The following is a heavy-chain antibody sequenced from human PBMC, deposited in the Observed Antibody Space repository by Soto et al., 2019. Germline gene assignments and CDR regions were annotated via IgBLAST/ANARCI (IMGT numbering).Heavy chain of an antibody. CDR1: GGSVSSGSYY. CDR2: IYYSGST. D-gene: IGHD4-17*01. CDR3: GSTHCGDYKYYYYYGMDV. Sequence: SETLSLTCTVSGGSVSSGSYYWSWIRQPPGKGLEWIGYIYYSGSTNYNPSLKSRVTISVDTSKNQFSLKLSSVTAADTAVYYCGSTHCGDYKYYYYYGMDVWGQWTTVTDSS. J-gene: IGHJ6*02. V-gene: IGHV4-61*01.